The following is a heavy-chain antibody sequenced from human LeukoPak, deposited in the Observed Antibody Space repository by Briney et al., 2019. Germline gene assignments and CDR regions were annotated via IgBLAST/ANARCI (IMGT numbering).Heavy chain of an antibody. V-gene: IGHV3-30*18. D-gene: IGHD5-12*01. CDR2: ISYDGSNK. Sequence: GGSLRLSCAASQFTFSSFDMYWVRQAPGKGLEWVAVISYDGSNKYYADSVKGRFTISRDNSKNTLYLQMNSLRAEDTAVYYCAKGGYSGSSHFDYWGQGTLVTVSS. J-gene: IGHJ4*02. CDR1: QFTFSSFD. CDR3: AKGGYSGSSHFDY.